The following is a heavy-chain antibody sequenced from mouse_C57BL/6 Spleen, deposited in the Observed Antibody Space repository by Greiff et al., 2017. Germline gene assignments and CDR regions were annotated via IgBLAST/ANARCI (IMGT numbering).Heavy chain of an antibody. CDR2: ISYDGSN. CDR1: GYSITSGYY. Sequence: EVQLVESGPGLVKPSQSLSLTCSVTGYSITSGYYWNWIRQFPGNKLEWMGYISYDGSNNYNPSLKNRISITRDTSKNQFFLKWNSVTTEDTATYYCAREEFPAWFAYWGQGTLGTVSA. CDR3: AREEFPAWFAY. J-gene: IGHJ3*01. V-gene: IGHV3-6*01.